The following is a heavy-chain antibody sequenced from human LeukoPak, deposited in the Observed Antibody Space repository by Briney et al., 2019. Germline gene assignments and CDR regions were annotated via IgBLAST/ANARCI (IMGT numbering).Heavy chain of an antibody. V-gene: IGHV3-74*01. D-gene: IGHD1-26*01. CDR1: GFTFSCYW. CDR3: ARGYSGSYRVDY. J-gene: IGHJ4*02. CDR2: INSDGSST. Sequence: GGSLRLSCAASGFTFSCYWMHWVRQAPGKGLVWVSRINSDGSSTSYADSVKGRFTISRDNAKNTLYLQMNSLRAEDTAVYFCARGYSGSYRVDYWGQGTLVTVSS.